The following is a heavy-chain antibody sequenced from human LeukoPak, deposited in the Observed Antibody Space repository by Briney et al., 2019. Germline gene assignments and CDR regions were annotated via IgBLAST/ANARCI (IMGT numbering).Heavy chain of an antibody. CDR2: ISYDGRNQ. CDR1: GFSFTTYG. Sequence: PGTSLRLSCAASGFSFTTYGMHWVRQAPLKGLEWLAAISYDGRNQNYADSVKGRFTIFRDNSQNTLYLQMNSLRAEDTALYYCVKDRTINGRSCPFDSWGQGTLVTVSS. CDR3: VKDRTINGRSCPFDS. V-gene: IGHV3-30*18. J-gene: IGHJ4*02. D-gene: IGHD1-26*01.